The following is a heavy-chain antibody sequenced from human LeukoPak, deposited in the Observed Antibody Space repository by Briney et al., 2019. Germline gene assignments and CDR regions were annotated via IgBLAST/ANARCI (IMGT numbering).Heavy chain of an antibody. CDR1: XXTXXSXX. CDR2: ICGRGGST. J-gene: IGHJ4*02. D-gene: IGHD2-2*02. V-gene: IGHV3-23*01. Sequence: SLRXSCAASXXTXXSXXMSWXRXAPGKGLXXVXXICGRGGSTFYADSVKGRFTISRDNSKSTLFLQMDSLRVDDTAVYYCAKARSLGVTAPIHYWGQGTLVTVSS. CDR3: AKARSLGVTAPIHY.